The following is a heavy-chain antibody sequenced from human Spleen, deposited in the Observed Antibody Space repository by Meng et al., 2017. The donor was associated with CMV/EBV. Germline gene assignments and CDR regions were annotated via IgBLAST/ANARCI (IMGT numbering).Heavy chain of an antibody. CDR2: INPNDGTT. J-gene: IGHJ6*02. CDR1: GYTFTAHY. V-gene: IGHV1-46*01. D-gene: IGHD3-22*01. CDR3: ARGLYKVLLLTYNYAMDV. Sequence: ASVKVSCKASGYTFTAHYFHWVRQAPGQGLEWMGIINPNDGTTRYAQKFQGRVTMTRDTSTSTVYMEVSSLRSEDTAVYYCARGLYKVLLLTYNYAMDVWGQGTTVTVSS.